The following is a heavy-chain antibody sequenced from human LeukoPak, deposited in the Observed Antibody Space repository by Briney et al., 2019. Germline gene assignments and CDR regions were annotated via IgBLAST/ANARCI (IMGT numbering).Heavy chain of an antibody. CDR3: ARGLRVGDAFDI. CDR1: GYTFTSYY. Sequence: ASVKVSCKASGYTFTSYYMHWVRQAPGQGLEWMGIINSSGGSTSYAQKFQGRVTMTRDMSTSTVYMELSSLRSEDTAVYYCARGLRVGDAFDIWGQGTMVTVSS. V-gene: IGHV1-46*01. CDR2: INSSGGST. J-gene: IGHJ3*02. D-gene: IGHD1-26*01.